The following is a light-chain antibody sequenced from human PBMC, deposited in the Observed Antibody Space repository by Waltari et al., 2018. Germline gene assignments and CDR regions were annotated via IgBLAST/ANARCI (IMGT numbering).Light chain of an antibody. CDR1: GSAIDDSDF. J-gene: IGLJ3*02. V-gene: IGLV2-14*03. CDR2: DVT. CDR3: TSQTLDGVVL. Sequence: QSALTQPASVSGSPGQSITIPCTGIGSAIDDSDFVSWYQHHPGTAPRVIIYDVTIRPSGISDRFSASKSANTASLTISGLQPEDEGDYYCTSQTLDGVVLFGGGTQVTVL.